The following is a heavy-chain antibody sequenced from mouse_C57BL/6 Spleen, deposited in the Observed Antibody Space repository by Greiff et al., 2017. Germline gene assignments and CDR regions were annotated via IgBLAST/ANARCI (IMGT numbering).Heavy chain of an antibody. CDR1: GYAFSSSW. Sequence: VKLQESGPELVKPGASVKISCKASGYAFSSSWMNWVKQRPGKGLEWIGRIYPGDGDTNYNGKFKGKATLTADKSSSTAYMQLSSLTSEDSAVYFCARDYYYYGSSSYYFDYWGQGTTLTVSS. CDR3: ARDYYYYGSSSYYFDY. CDR2: IYPGDGDT. D-gene: IGHD1-1*01. V-gene: IGHV1-82*01. J-gene: IGHJ2*01.